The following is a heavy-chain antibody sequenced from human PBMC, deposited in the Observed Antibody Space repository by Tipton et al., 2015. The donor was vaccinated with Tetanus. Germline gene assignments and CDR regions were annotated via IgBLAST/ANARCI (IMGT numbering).Heavy chain of an antibody. CDR3: AKDRRGSYSFYYGMDV. J-gene: IGHJ6*02. CDR2: ISYDGEKI. Sequence: SLRLSCAASGFTFGHFAMHWVRQAPGKGLEWVAVISYDGEKIFYGDSVKGRFTISRDNSDNTLHLQMNSLRAEDTVLYYCAKDRRGSYSFYYGMDVWGQGTTVAVSS. V-gene: IGHV3-30*18. CDR1: GFTFGHFA. D-gene: IGHD1-26*01.